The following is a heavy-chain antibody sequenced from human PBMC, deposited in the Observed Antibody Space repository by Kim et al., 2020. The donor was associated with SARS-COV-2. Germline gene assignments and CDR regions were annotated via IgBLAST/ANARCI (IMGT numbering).Heavy chain of an antibody. CDR1: GGSISSYY. CDR2: IYYSGST. V-gene: IGHV4-59*01. CDR3: ASKDDLGAFDI. Sequence: SETLSLTCTVSGGSISSYYWSWIRQPPGKGLEWIGYIYYSGSTNYNPSLKSRVTISVDTSKNQFSLKLSSVTAADTAVYYCASKDDLGAFDIWGQGTMVTVSS. J-gene: IGHJ3*02. D-gene: IGHD1-1*01.